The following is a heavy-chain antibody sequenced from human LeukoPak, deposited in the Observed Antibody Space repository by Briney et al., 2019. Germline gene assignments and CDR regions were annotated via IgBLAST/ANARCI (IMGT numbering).Heavy chain of an antibody. CDR1: GGSISSGGYY. D-gene: IGHD3-9*01. Sequence: SETLSLTCTVSGGSISSGGYYWSWIRQHPGKGLEWIGYIYYSGSTYYNPSLKSRVTISVDTSKNQFSLKLSSVTAADTAVYYCARERDYDILTGRPDAFDIWGQGTMVTVSS. CDR2: IYYSGST. J-gene: IGHJ3*02. V-gene: IGHV4-31*03. CDR3: ARERDYDILTGRPDAFDI.